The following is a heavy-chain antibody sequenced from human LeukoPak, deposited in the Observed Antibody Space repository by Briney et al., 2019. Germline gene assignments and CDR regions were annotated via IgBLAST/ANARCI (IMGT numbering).Heavy chain of an antibody. V-gene: IGHV3-11*06. Sequence: SGGSLRLSCEASXXTXXDXYXXXXXXAPXXGLEWISYISXXXXXINYADSVKGRFTISRDNAKKSVYLQMDSLRVEDTAMYYCARDQIGSWWGQGTLVIVSS. CDR3: ARDQIGSW. D-gene: IGHD6-13*01. J-gene: IGHJ4*02. CDR1: XXTXXDXY. CDR2: ISXXXXXI.